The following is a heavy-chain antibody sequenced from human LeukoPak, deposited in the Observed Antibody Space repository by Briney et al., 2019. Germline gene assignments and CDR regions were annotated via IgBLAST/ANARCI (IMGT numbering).Heavy chain of an antibody. CDR3: ARDLYGSGSSNWFDP. V-gene: IGHV1-2*02. J-gene: IGHJ5*02. Sequence: ASVKVSCKASGYTFTGYFMHWVRQAPGQGLEWMGWINPNNGDTNYAQTFQGRVTMTRDTSISTAYMELSNLRSDDTAMFYCARDLYGSGSSNWFDPWGQGTLVTASS. CDR1: GYTFTGYF. D-gene: IGHD3-10*01. CDR2: INPNNGDT.